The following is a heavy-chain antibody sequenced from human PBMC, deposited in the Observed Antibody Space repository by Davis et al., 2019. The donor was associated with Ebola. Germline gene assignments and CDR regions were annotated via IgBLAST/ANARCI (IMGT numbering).Heavy chain of an antibody. Sequence: MPSETLSLTCAVYGGSFSGYYWSWIRQSPGKGLEWIGEINHSGSTNHNPSLKSRVTISVDTSKNQFSLKLSSVTAADTAVYYCARHDIVVVVAAFDYWGQGTLVTVSS. CDR2: INHSGST. J-gene: IGHJ4*02. D-gene: IGHD2-15*01. CDR1: GGSFSGYY. V-gene: IGHV4-34*01. CDR3: ARHDIVVVVAAFDY.